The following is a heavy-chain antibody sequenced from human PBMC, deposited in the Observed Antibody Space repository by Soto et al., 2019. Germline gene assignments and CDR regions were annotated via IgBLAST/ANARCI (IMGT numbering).Heavy chain of an antibody. CDR2: ITWNSVTT. CDR1: GFTFDDYA. V-gene: IGHV3-9*01. J-gene: IGHJ1*01. Sequence: EVQLVESGGVLVQPGRSLRLSCAASGFTFDDYAMHWVRQAPGKGLEWVSGITWNSVTTEYADSVQGRFTISRDNAKNSLYLQMNSLTADDTALYYCAKDNNLQHGGQGTLVTVSS. CDR3: AKDNNLQH.